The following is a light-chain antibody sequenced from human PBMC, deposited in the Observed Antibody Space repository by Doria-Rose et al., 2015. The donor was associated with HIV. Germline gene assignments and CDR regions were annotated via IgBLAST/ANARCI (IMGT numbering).Light chain of an antibody. Sequence: TQSPGTLSLSPGERATLSCRASQRFSSTYLVWYQQTPGQAPSLLIYDGSTRATGIPDRFSASGSGTDFTLTINRLEPEDFALYYCHQYGTSWTFGQGTKVEI. CDR3: HQYGTSWT. CDR2: DGS. CDR1: QRFSSTY. J-gene: IGKJ1*01. V-gene: IGKV3-20*01.